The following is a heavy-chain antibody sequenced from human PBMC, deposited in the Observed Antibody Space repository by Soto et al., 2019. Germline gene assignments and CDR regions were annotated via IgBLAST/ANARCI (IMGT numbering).Heavy chain of an antibody. J-gene: IGHJ6*02. D-gene: IGHD6-6*01. CDR3: AREDRGGSSSGAYYYYGMDV. CDR2: IIPIFGTA. CDR1: GGTFSSYA. V-gene: IGHV1-69*01. Sequence: QVQLVQSGAEVKKPGSSVKVSCKASGGTFSSYAISWVRQAPGQGLEWMGGIIPIFGTANYVQKFQGRVTITADESTSPAYMELGSLRSEDTAVYYCAREDRGGSSSGAYYYYGMDVWGQGTTVTVSS.